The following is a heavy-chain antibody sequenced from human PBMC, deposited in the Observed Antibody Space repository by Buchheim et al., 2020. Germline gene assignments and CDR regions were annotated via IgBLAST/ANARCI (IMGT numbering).Heavy chain of an antibody. CDR3: ARRMGATNYYYGMDV. V-gene: IGHV3-48*01. Sequence: EVQLVESGGGLVQPGGSLRLSCAASGFTFSSYSMNWVRQAPGKGLEWVSYISSSSSTIYYADSVKGRFTISRDNAKNSLYLQMTSLGAEDTAVYYCARRMGATNYYYGMDVWGQGTT. J-gene: IGHJ6*01. CDR2: ISSSSSTI. CDR1: GFTFSSYS. D-gene: IGHD1-26*01.